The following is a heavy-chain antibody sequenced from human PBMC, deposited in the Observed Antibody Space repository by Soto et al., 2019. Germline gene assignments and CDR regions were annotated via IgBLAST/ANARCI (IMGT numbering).Heavy chain of an antibody. D-gene: IGHD4-17*01. CDR3: ASTSSTVTTNYYYYGMDV. Sequence: GETLKISCKGSGYSFTSYWIGWVRQMPGKGLEWMGIIYPGDSDTRYSPSFQGQVTISADKSISTAYLQWSSLKASDTAMYYCASTSSTVTTNYYYYGMDVWGQGTTVTVSS. V-gene: IGHV5-51*01. CDR1: GYSFTSYW. CDR2: IYPGDSDT. J-gene: IGHJ6*02.